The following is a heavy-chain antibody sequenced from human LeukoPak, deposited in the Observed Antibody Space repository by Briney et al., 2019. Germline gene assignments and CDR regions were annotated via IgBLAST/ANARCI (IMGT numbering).Heavy chain of an antibody. V-gene: IGHV1-2*02. CDR3: ARAGRDGSSSYYGMDV. J-gene: IGHJ6*02. CDR1: GYTFTGYY. D-gene: IGHD5-24*01. CDR2: VNPNSGGT. Sequence: ASVKVSCKASGYTFTGYYMHWVRQAPGQGLEWMGWVNPNSGGTNYAQKFQGRVSMTRDTSISTAYMELSRLRSDDTAVYYCARAGRDGSSSYYGMDVWGQGTTVTVSS.